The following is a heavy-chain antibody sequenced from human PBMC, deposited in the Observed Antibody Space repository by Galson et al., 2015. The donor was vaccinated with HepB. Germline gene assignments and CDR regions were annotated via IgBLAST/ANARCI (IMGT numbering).Heavy chain of an antibody. CDR2: LWSDGGQR. CDR3: AGDLSMLASEF. CDR1: GFTLSFYG. J-gene: IGHJ1*01. Sequence: SLRLSCAASGFTLSFYGMHWVRLPPGKGLEWVALLWSDGGQRYYADSVKGRFTISRDISENTLYLQMDSLKVEDTGVYYCAGDLSMLASEFWGQGTLVSVSS. D-gene: IGHD3-10*02. V-gene: IGHV3-33*01.